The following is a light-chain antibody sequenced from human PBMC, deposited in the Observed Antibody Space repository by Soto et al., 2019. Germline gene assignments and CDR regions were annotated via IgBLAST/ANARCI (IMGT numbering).Light chain of an antibody. CDR3: QQYNNWSWT. J-gene: IGKJ1*01. CDR1: QSVSSN. V-gene: IGKV3-15*01. Sequence: EIVMTQSPATLSVSPGERATLSCKASQSVSSNLAWYQQKPGQAPRLLIYGASTRATGIPARFSRSGSGTDFTHTISSLQSEDFAVSYCQQYNNWSWTFGQGTKVDIK. CDR2: GAS.